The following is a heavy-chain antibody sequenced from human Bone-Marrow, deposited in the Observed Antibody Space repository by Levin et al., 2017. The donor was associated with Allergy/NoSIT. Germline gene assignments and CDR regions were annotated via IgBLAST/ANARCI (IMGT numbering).Heavy chain of an antibody. CDR1: GGTFSSYA. V-gene: IGHV1-69*13. CDR2: IIPIFGTA. CDR3: ARGVVAAGDMVWFDP. Sequence: SVKVSCKASGGTFSSYAISWVRQAPGQGLEWMGGIIPIFGTANYAQKFQGRVTITADESTSTAYMELSSLRSEDTAVYYCARGVVAAGDMVWFDPWGQGTLVTVSS. J-gene: IGHJ5*02. D-gene: IGHD1-26*01.